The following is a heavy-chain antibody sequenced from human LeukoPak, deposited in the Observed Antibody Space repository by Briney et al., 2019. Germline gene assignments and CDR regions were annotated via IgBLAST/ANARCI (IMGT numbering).Heavy chain of an antibody. D-gene: IGHD3-10*01. CDR3: ARDDTMVRGPTGY. CDR1: GGTFSSYA. V-gene: IGHV1-69*04. CDR2: IIPIFGIA. J-gene: IGHJ4*02. Sequence: ASVKASCKASGGTFSSYAISWVRQAPGQGLEWMGRIIPIFGIANYAQKFQGRVTITADKSTSTAYMELSSLRSEDTAVYYCARDDTMVRGPTGYWGQGTLVTVSS.